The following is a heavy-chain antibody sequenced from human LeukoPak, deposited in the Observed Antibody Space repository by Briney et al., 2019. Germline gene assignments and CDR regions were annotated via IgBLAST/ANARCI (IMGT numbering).Heavy chain of an antibody. CDR2: IMDKGGST. CDR1: GFTFSSYA. CDR3: ARALIAARPDSLFDY. V-gene: IGHV3-64*01. J-gene: IGHJ4*02. Sequence: PGGSLRLSCAASGFTFSSYAMHWVGHAPGRGREYVSTIMDKGGSTFYATSVKGRFTISRDNYKNTLYLQMGSLSPEDMAVYYCARALIAARPDSLFDYWGQGTLV. D-gene: IGHD6-6*01.